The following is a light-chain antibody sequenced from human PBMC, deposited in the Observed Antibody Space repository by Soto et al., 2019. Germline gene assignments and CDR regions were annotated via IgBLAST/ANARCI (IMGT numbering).Light chain of an antibody. CDR3: KQYGSSPPT. V-gene: IGKV3-20*01. CDR1: QSVSSTY. Sequence: EIVLTHSPATLSLSPGERATLSCRASQSVSSTYLAWYQQKPGQAPRLLIYGASNRATGIQDRFSGSGSGTDFSLTISRVEPEDFAVYYCKQYGSSPPTFGQGTRLEIK. J-gene: IGKJ5*01. CDR2: GAS.